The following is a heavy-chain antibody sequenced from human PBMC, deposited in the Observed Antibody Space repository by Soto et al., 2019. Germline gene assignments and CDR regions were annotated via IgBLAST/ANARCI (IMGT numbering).Heavy chain of an antibody. CDR1: GFTFSDYY. Sequence: SCKASGFTFSDYYMSWIRQAPGKGLEWVSYISSSGSTMYYADSVKGRFTISRDNAKNSLYLQMNSLRAEDTALYYCAKDMGVAGTFGYYYYGMDVWGQGTTVTVSS. J-gene: IGHJ6*02. CDR3: AKDMGVAGTFGYYYYGMDV. CDR2: ISSSGSTM. V-gene: IGHV3-11*01. D-gene: IGHD6-19*01.